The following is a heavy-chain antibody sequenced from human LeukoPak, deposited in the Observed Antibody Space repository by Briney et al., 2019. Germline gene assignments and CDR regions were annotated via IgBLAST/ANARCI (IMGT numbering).Heavy chain of an antibody. J-gene: IGHJ6*02. CDR2: ISYDGSNK. CDR1: GFTFSSYG. Sequence: GGSLRLSCAASGFTFSSYGMHWVRQAPGKGLEWVAAISYDGSNKYYADSVKGRFTISRDNSKNTLYLQMNSLRAEDTAVYYCAKDIRQMASYYYYGMDVWGQGTTVTVSS. CDR3: AKDIRQMASYYYYGMDV. V-gene: IGHV3-30*18. D-gene: IGHD2-21*01.